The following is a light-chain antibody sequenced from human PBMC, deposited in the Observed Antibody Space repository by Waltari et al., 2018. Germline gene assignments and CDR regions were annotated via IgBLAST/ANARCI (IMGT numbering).Light chain of an antibody. V-gene: IGKV1-27*01. CDR1: QGISNY. CDR3: QKYNSAPPVFT. Sequence: DIQMTQSPSSLSASVGDRVTITCRASQGISNYLAWYQQKPGKVPKLLIYAASTWQSGVPSRFSGSGSGTDFTLTSSSLQPEDVATYYCQKYNSAPPVFTFGPGTKVDIK. CDR2: AAS. J-gene: IGKJ3*01.